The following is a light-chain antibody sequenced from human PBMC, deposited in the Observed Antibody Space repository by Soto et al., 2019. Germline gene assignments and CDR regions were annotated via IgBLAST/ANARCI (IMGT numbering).Light chain of an antibody. CDR2: AAS. Sequence: DIQMTQSPSSLSASVGDRVTITCRASQRISTYLNWYQQRPGKAPKLLIYAASSLQSGVPSRFSGSGSGTDFTLTISRLQPEDFATYFCQQSYTTPFTFGGGTKVEIK. CDR1: QRISTY. CDR3: QQSYTTPFT. J-gene: IGKJ4*01. V-gene: IGKV1-39*01.